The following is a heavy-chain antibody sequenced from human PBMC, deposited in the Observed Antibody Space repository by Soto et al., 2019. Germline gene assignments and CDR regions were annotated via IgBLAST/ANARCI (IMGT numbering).Heavy chain of an antibody. D-gene: IGHD2-2*01. V-gene: IGHV3-9*01. J-gene: IGHJ4*02. Sequence: GGSLRLSCAASGFTFDDYAMHWVRQAPGKGLKWVSGISWNSGSIGYADSVKGRFTISRDNAKNSLYLQMNSLRAEDTALYYCAKDSCSSTSCLFDYWGQGTLVTVSS. CDR1: GFTFDDYA. CDR2: ISWNSGSI. CDR3: AKDSCSSTSCLFDY.